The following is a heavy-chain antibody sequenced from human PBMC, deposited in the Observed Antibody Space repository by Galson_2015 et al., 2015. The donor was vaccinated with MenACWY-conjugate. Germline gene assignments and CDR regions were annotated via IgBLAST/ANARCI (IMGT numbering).Heavy chain of an antibody. CDR1: GFTFSDRH. D-gene: IGHD6-19*01. CDR3: ARGGRGAEAEVDY. CDR2: IRARARRHTT. V-gene: IGHV3-72*01. Sequence: SLRLSCAASGFTFSDRHMDWVRQAPGKGLEWLGRIRARARRHTTEYAASVKGRFTISREDSKNLVYLQMNNLKIDDTAVYYCARGGRGAEAEVDYWGQGTPVTVSS. J-gene: IGHJ4*02.